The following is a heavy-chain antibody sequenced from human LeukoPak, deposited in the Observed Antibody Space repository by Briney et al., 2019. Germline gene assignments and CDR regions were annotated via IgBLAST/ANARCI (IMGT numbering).Heavy chain of an antibody. CDR2: IYTSGST. V-gene: IGHV4-61*02. CDR3: ARVLGFYDSSGYYPYYFDY. Sequence: SQTLSLXCTVSGGSISSGSYYWSWIRQPAVKGLEWIGRIYTSGSTNYNPSLKSRVTISVDTSKNQFSLKLSSVTAADTAVYYCARVLGFYDSSGYYPYYFDYWGQGTLVTVSS. CDR1: GGSISSGSYY. J-gene: IGHJ4*02. D-gene: IGHD3-22*01.